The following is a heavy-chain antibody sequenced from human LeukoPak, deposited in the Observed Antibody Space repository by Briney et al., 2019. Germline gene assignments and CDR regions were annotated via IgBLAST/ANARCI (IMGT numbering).Heavy chain of an antibody. V-gene: IGHV1-8*01. CDR1: GYTFTSYD. D-gene: IGHD4-17*01. Sequence: GASVKVSCKASGYTFTSYDFNWVRQATGQRPEWMGWMSPNSGDTGYAQKFQDRVTMTRNTSISTAYMELSSLRSDDTAVYYCATIGDYDHYFDYWGQGTLVTVSS. CDR3: ATIGDYDHYFDY. CDR2: MSPNSGDT. J-gene: IGHJ4*02.